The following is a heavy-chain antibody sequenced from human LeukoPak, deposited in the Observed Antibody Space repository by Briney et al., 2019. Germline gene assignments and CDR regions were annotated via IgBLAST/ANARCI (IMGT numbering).Heavy chain of an antibody. V-gene: IGHV1-2*02. J-gene: IGHJ4*02. D-gene: IGHD3-22*01. CDR1: GYTFTDYY. CDR3: AREYYDSSAYNQEAIDY. Sequence: ASVRVSCKASGYTFTDYYMHWVRQAPGQGLEWLGWINPNSGGTNYAQKFQGRVTMTRDTSISTAYMELSRLRSDDTAVYYCAREYYDSSAYNQEAIDYWGQGTLVTVSS. CDR2: INPNSGGT.